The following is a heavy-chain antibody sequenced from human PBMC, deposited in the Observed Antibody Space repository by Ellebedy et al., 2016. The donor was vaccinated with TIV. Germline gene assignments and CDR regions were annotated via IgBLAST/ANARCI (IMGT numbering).Heavy chain of an antibody. CDR1: GFTFSSYW. D-gene: IGHD5-18*01. J-gene: IGHJ4*02. CDR3: ARGSDMGDFDY. Sequence: GESLKISXAASGFTFSSYWMHWVRQAPGKGLVWVSRINSDGSSTSYADSVKGRFTISRDNAKNTLYLQMNSLRAEDTAVYYCARGSDMGDFDYWGQGTLVTVSS. V-gene: IGHV3-74*01. CDR2: INSDGSST.